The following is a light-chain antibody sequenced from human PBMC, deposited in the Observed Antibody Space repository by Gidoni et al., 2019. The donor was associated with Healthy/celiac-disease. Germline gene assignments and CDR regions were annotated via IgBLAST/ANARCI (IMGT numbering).Light chain of an antibody. CDR3: QQANSFPT. J-gene: IGKJ1*01. Sequence: DIQMTQSPSSVSASVGDRVTITCRASQGISSWLDWYQQKPGKAPKPLIYAASSLQSGVPSRFSGSGSGTDFTLTISSLQPEDFATYYCQQANSFPTFGQGTKVEIK. V-gene: IGKV1-12*01. CDR1: QGISSW. CDR2: AAS.